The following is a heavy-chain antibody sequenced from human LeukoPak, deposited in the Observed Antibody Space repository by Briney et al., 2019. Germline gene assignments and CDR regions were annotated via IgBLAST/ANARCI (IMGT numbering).Heavy chain of an antibody. V-gene: IGHV4-34*01. Sequence: SETLSLTCAVDGGSFSFYYWSWIRQTPGKGLEWIGEINHSGSTNYNPSLKSRVTISVDTSKNQFSLKLSSVTAADTAVYYCARSSRGYKDYWGQGTLVTVSS. CDR3: ARSSRGYKDY. J-gene: IGHJ4*02. D-gene: IGHD5-24*01. CDR2: INHSGST. CDR1: GGSFSFYY.